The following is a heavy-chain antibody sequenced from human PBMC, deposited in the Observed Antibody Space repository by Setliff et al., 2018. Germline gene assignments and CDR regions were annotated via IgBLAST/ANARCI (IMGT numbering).Heavy chain of an antibody. Sequence: GASVKVSCKASGYIFSDHYMHWVRQAPGKGLEWMGWINSTGGDTNYAQTFEGRLTLTRDTSIRTTYMELATLRSDDTAVYYCARARHFGMDVWGQGTTVT. V-gene: IGHV1-2*02. CDR1: GYIFSDHY. CDR2: INSTGGDT. CDR3: ARARHFGMDV. J-gene: IGHJ6*02.